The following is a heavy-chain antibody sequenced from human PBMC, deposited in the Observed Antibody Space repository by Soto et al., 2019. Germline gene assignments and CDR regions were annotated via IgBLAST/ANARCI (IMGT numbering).Heavy chain of an antibody. Sequence: PGGSLRLSCAASGFTFSSYAMTWVRQAPGKGLEWVSAISGSGGSTYYADSVKGRFTISRDNSKNTLYLQMNSLRAEDTAVYYCAKPDTAMVRGVGEHYYYYGMDVWGQGTTVTVSS. CDR1: GFTFSSYA. J-gene: IGHJ6*02. CDR3: AKPDTAMVRGVGEHYYYYGMDV. CDR2: ISGSGGST. D-gene: IGHD5-18*01. V-gene: IGHV3-23*01.